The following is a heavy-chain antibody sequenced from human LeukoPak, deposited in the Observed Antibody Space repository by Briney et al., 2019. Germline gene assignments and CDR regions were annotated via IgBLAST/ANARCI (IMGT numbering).Heavy chain of an antibody. CDR1: GFTFSGYY. Sequence: GGSLRLSCAASGFTFSGYYMSWIRQAPGKGLEWVSYISSSGTIYNADSVKGRFTISRDNAKNSLYLQMNSLRAEDTAVYYCARDSIAARYYFDYWGQGTLVTVSS. D-gene: IGHD6-6*01. V-gene: IGHV3-11*04. J-gene: IGHJ4*02. CDR3: ARDSIAARYYFDY. CDR2: ISSSGTI.